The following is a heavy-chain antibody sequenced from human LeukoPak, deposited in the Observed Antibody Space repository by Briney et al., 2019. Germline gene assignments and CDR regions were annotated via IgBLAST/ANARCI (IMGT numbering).Heavy chain of an antibody. J-gene: IGHJ6*02. CDR2: IKSKTDGGTT. CDR1: GFTFSNAW. CDR3: TTVGRYYYSSGYLIPLYHGMDV. Sequence: GGSLRLSCAASGFTFSNAWMSWFRQALGKGLEWVGRIKSKTDGGTTDYAAPVKGRFTISRDDSKNTLYLQMNSLKTEDTAVYYCTTVGRYYYSSGYLIPLYHGMDVWGQGTTVTVSS. D-gene: IGHD3-22*01. V-gene: IGHV3-15*01.